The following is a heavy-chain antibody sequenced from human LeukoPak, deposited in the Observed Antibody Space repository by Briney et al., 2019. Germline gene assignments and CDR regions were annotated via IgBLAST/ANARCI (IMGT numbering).Heavy chain of an antibody. CDR3: AKGFSIAADGAIDY. V-gene: IGHV3-48*01. J-gene: IGHJ4*02. D-gene: IGHD6-13*01. CDR2: ISSSSSTI. Sequence: GGSLRLSCAASGFTFSSYSMNWVRQAPGKGLEWVSYISSSSSTIYYADSVKGRFTISRDNAKNSLYLQMNSLRAEDTAVYYCAKGFSIAADGAIDYWGQGTLVTVSS. CDR1: GFTFSSYS.